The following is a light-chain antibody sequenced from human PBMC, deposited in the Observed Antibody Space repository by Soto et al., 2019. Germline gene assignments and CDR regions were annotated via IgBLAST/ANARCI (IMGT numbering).Light chain of an antibody. CDR2: GNS. J-gene: IGLJ1*01. Sequence: QSVLTQPPSGSGAPGQRATISCTGSSSNIGAGYDVHWYQQLPGTAPKLLIYGNSNRPSGVPDRFSGSKSGTSASLAITGLQAEDEADYYCQSYDSSLSGYVFGTGTKVTVL. CDR1: SSNIGAGYD. CDR3: QSYDSSLSGYV. V-gene: IGLV1-40*01.